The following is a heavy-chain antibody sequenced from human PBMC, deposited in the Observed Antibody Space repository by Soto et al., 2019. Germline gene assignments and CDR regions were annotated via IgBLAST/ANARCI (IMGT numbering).Heavy chain of an antibody. CDR2: ILYTGNT. CDR1: GASISSYY. CDR3: ARAAYGSGSYYAPYYYYAMDV. J-gene: IGHJ6*02. Sequence: NPSETLSLTCTVSGASISSYYWSWIRQPPGKGLEWLEYILYTGNTNYSPSLKSRVTMSVDTSKNQVSLKLSAVTAADTAVYFCARAAYGSGSYYAPYYYYAMDVWGQGTTVTVSS. V-gene: IGHV4-59*01. D-gene: IGHD3-10*01.